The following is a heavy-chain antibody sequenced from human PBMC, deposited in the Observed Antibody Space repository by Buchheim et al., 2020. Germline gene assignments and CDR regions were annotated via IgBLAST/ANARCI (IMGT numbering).Heavy chain of an antibody. V-gene: IGHV3-30*18. Sequence: QVQLVESGGGVVQPGRSLRLSCAASGFTFSSYGMHWVRQAPGKGLEWVAVISYDGSNTYYADSVKGRFTISRDNSKNTLYLQMNSLRAEDTAVYYCAKDSPQGSGKHYYYGMDVWGQGTT. CDR1: GFTFSSYG. CDR2: ISYDGSNT. J-gene: IGHJ6*02. CDR3: AKDSPQGSGKHYYYGMDV. D-gene: IGHD3-10*01.